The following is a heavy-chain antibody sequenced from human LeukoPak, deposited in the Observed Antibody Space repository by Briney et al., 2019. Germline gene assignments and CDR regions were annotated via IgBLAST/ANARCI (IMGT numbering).Heavy chain of an antibody. V-gene: IGHV3-20*04. Sequence: PGGSLRLACAASGFTFDDYGMSWVRQAPGKGLEWVSGINWNGGSTGYADSVKGRFTISRDNAKNSLYLQMNSLRAEDTAVYYCARATPMAKYYYYYCVDVWGKGTTVTVSS. J-gene: IGHJ6*03. D-gene: IGHD5-24*01. CDR1: GFTFDDYG. CDR3: ARATPMAKYYYYYCVDV. CDR2: INWNGGST.